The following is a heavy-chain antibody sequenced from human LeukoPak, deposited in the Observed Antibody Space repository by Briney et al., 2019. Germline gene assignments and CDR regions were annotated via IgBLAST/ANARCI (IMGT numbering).Heavy chain of an antibody. CDR2: IYHSGST. CDR3: ARNPPATAEFYFDY. Sequence: PSETLSLTCTVSGYSISSAYYWGFIRQPPGKGLGWIGSIYHSGSTYYNASLKSRVTISLDTSKNQFSLKLSSVTAADTAAYYCARNPPATAEFYFDYWGQGTLVTVSS. D-gene: IGHD1-14*01. J-gene: IGHJ4*02. V-gene: IGHV4-38-2*02. CDR1: GYSISSAYY.